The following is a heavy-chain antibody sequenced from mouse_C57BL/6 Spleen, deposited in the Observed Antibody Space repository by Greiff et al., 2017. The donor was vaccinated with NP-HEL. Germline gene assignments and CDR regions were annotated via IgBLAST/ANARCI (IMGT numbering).Heavy chain of an antibody. V-gene: IGHV1-55*01. J-gene: IGHJ2*01. D-gene: IGHD4-1*02. CDR1: GYTFTSYW. Sequence: QVQLQQPGAELVKPGASVKMSCKASGYTFTSYWITWVKQRPGQGLEWIGDIYPGSGSTNYNEKFKSKATLTVDTSSSTAYMQLSSRTSEDSAVYYCAIPLNGDYYFGDWGQGTTLKVSS. CDR3: AIPLNGDYYFGD. CDR2: IYPGSGST.